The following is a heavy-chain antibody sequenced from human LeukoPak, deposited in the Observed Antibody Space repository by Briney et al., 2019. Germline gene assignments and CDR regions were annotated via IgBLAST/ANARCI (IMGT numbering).Heavy chain of an antibody. Sequence: SETLSLTCAVYGGSFSGYYWSWIRQPPGKGLEWIGEINHSGSTNYNPSLKSRVTISVDTSKNQFSLKLSSVTAADTAVYYCARRQNDGFDIWGQGTMVTVSS. J-gene: IGHJ3*02. CDR1: GGSFSGYY. V-gene: IGHV4-34*01. CDR2: INHSGST. CDR3: ARRQNDGFDI.